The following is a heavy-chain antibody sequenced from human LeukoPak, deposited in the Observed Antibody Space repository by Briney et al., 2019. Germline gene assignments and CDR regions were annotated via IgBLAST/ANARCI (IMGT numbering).Heavy chain of an antibody. Sequence: SETLSLTCAVYGGSFSGYYWSWIRKPPGKGLEWIGEINHSGSTNYNPSLKSRVTISVDTSKNQFSLKLSSVTAADTAVYYCARKRHFDYWGQGTLVTVSS. V-gene: IGHV4-34*01. CDR1: GGSFSGYY. CDR3: ARKRHFDY. CDR2: INHSGST. J-gene: IGHJ4*02.